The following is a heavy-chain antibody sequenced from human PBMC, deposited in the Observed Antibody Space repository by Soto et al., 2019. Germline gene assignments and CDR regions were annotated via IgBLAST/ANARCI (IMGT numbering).Heavy chain of an antibody. V-gene: IGHV4-30-4*01. CDR2: IYYTGRT. J-gene: IGHJ4*02. D-gene: IGHD2-15*01. CDR3: AREGSSSPEYFDF. CDR1: GGSISSDDYY. Sequence: LCGGSISSDDYYWTWIRQPPGEGLEWIGYIYYTGRTSSTPSLESRVTISIDTSKNQFSLKLSSVSAADTAVYYCAREGSSSPEYFDFWGPGTLVTVSS.